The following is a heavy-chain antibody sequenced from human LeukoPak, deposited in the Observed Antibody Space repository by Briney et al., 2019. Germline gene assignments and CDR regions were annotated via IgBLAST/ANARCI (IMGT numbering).Heavy chain of an antibody. CDR1: GFTFTTNA. D-gene: IGHD3-10*01. V-gene: IGHV3-66*01. Sequence: GGSPRLSCAASGFTFTTNAMSWVRQAPGKGLEWVSVIYSGGSTYYADSVKGRFTISRDNSKNTLYLQMNSPRAEDTAVYYCATDPYYGSGFDYWGQGTLVTVSS. CDR3: ATDPYYGSGFDY. CDR2: IYSGGST. J-gene: IGHJ4*02.